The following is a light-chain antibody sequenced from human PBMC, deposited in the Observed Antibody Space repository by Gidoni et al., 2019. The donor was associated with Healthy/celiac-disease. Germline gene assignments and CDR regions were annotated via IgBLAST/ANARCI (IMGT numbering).Light chain of an antibody. CDR1: QSVSSY. CDR3: QQRSNWPPYT. Sequence: EIVLTQSPATLSLSPGERATLSCRSSQSVSSYLAWYQQKHGQAPSLLIYDASNRATGIPARFSGSGSGTDFTPTISSLEPEDFAVYYCQQRSNWPPYTFGQGTKLEIK. V-gene: IGKV3-11*01. CDR2: DAS. J-gene: IGKJ2*01.